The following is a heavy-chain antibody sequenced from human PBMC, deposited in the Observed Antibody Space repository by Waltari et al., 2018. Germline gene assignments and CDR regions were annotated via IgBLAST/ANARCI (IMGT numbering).Heavy chain of an antibody. CDR3: VKKNDEVYDRNGLVYDAFDM. D-gene: IGHD3-22*01. CDR2: INWNSGSI. J-gene: IGHJ3*02. Sequence: EVQLVESGGGLVQPGRSLRLSCAASGFTFDDYAMHWVRQAPGKGLEWVAGINWNSGSIGYGDSVKGRVTISRDNARNSLYLQMNSLTAEDTALYYCVKKNDEVYDRNGLVYDAFDMWGQGTMVSVSS. V-gene: IGHV3-9*01. CDR1: GFTFDDYA.